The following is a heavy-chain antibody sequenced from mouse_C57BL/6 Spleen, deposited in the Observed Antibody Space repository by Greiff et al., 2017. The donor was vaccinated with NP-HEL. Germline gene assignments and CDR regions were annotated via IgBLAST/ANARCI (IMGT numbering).Heavy chain of an antibody. CDR3: ARRGGYYGSISWFAY. V-gene: IGHV1-80*01. Sequence: QVQLQQSGAELVKPGASVKISCKASGYAFSSYWMNWVKQRTGKGLEWIGQIYPGDGDTNYNGKFTGKATLTADKSSSTAYMQLSSLTSEDSAVYFCARRGGYYGSISWFAYSGQGTLVTVSA. D-gene: IGHD1-1*01. CDR2: IYPGDGDT. CDR1: GYAFSSYW. J-gene: IGHJ3*01.